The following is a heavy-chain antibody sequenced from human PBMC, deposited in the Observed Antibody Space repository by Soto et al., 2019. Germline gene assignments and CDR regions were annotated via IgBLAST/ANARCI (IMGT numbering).Heavy chain of an antibody. CDR1: GFTFSSYS. J-gene: IGHJ4*02. V-gene: IGHV3-48*02. CDR2: ISSSSRAI. D-gene: IGHD6-19*01. CDR3: ARVFNSGAGTGGLDY. Sequence: EVHLVESGGGLVQPGGSLRLSCAASGFTFSSYSMNWFRQAPGKGLELVSYISSSSRAIYYAYSVTGRFTISRENAKNPLYLQMNSLRDEDTAAYYCARVFNSGAGTGGLDYWGQGTLVTVSS.